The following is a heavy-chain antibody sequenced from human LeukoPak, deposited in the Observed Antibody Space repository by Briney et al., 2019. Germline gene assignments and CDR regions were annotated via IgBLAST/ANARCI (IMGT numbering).Heavy chain of an antibody. V-gene: IGHV1-69*05. CDR1: GGTFSSYA. Sequence: SVKVSCKASGGTFSSYAISWVRQAPGQGLEWMGGIIPIFGTANYAQKFQGRVTITTDESTSTAYMELSSLRSEDTAVYYCARCRSCPTHDAFDIWGQGTMVTVSS. CDR2: IIPIFGTA. CDR3: ARCRSCPTHDAFDI. D-gene: IGHD6-13*01. J-gene: IGHJ3*02.